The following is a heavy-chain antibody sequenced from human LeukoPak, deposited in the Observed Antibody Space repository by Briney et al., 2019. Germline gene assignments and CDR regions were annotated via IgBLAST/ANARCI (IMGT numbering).Heavy chain of an antibody. CDR3: AREYSAFDLHYYFYMDV. Sequence: SETLSLTCTVSGGSIISGDYYWTWIRQHPGKGLEWIGYSFHSGGTHYNPSLKSRLTISVDTTKNQFSLKLRSVTAADTAVYYCAREYSAFDLHYYFYMDVWGKGTTVTVSS. V-gene: IGHV4-31*03. CDR2: SFHSGGT. D-gene: IGHD5-12*01. CDR1: GGSIISGDYY. J-gene: IGHJ6*03.